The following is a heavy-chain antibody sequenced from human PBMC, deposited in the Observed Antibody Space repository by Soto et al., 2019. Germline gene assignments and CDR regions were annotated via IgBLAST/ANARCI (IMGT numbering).Heavy chain of an antibody. D-gene: IGHD6-13*01. Sequence: QVQLQESGPGLVKPSETLSLTCTVSGGSISSYYWSWIRQPPGKGLEWIGYIYYTGLSTSNPSLNSRVTMSVDTSKNQFSLKLSSVTAADTAVYYCASHSSHWPFFDFWGQGTLVTVSS. CDR2: IYYTGLS. V-gene: IGHV4-59*01. J-gene: IGHJ4*02. CDR3: ASHSSHWPFFDF. CDR1: GGSISSYY.